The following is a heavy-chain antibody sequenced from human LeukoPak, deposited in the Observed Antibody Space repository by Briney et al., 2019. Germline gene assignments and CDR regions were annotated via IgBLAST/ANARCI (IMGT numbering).Heavy chain of an antibody. J-gene: IGHJ4*02. V-gene: IGHV1-46*01. D-gene: IGHD3-10*01. Sequence: ASVKVSCKASGYTFTSYDINWVRQATGQGLEWMGIINPSGGSTSYAQKFQGRVTMTRDTSTSTVYMELSSLRSEDTAVYYCAREYGSGSSQSDYWGQGTLVTVSS. CDR1: GYTFTSYD. CDR2: INPSGGST. CDR3: AREYGSGSSQSDY.